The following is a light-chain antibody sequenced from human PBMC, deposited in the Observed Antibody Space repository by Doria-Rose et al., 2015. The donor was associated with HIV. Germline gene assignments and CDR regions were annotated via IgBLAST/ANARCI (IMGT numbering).Light chain of an antibody. J-gene: IGLJ2*01. Sequence: QSALIQPASVSGSPGQSITISCTGTSSDIGGYDYVSWYQQHPGKAPKFMIYEVSNRPSGVSNRFSGSKSGNTASLTISGLQAEDEADYYCSSYSSSSTPVVFGGGTKLTVL. V-gene: IGLV2-14*01. CDR3: SSYSSSSTPVV. CDR1: SSDIGGYDY. CDR2: EVS.